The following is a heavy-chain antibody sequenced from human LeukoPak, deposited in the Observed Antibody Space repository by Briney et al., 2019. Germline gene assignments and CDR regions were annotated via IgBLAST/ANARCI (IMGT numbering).Heavy chain of an antibody. CDR1: GYTFTDYY. J-gene: IGHJ4*02. V-gene: IGHV1-2*02. CDR3: ERAPGGFHY. D-gene: IGHD3-10*01. Sequence: ASVKVSCKASGYTFTDYYMLWVRQAPGQGLEWMGWINPNSGGTNYAQKFQGRVTMTRDTSISPAYMELSRLRSDDTAVYFCERAPGGFHYWGQRTLVSVPP. CDR2: INPNSGGT.